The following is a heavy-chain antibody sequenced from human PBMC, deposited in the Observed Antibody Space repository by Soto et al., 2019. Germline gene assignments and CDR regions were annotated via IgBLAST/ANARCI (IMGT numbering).Heavy chain of an antibody. V-gene: IGHV1-2*02. Sequence: QVQLVQSGPEVRMPRASVKVSCKASGHTFTGHHIHWVRQAPGQGLEWMAYIDLDSSHTKYAQRFQGRVTTTRDTSITTVYMELSGLRSDDTALYYCGLEPTGTGGFDYWGQGTLLTVSS. J-gene: IGHJ4*02. CDR3: GLEPTGTGGFDY. D-gene: IGHD7-27*01. CDR2: IDLDSSHT. CDR1: GHTFTGHH.